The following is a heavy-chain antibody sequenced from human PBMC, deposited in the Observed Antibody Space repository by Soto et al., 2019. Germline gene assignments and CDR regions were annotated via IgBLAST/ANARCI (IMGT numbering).Heavy chain of an antibody. CDR2: IYYSGST. D-gene: IGHD3-10*01. J-gene: IGHJ6*02. CDR1: GGSISRYY. V-gene: IGHV4-59*01. CDR3: ARFNSDYYGSGSYYNVYYYYGMDV. Sequence: SETLYLTCTVSGGSISRYYWSWIRQPPGKGLEWIGYIYYSGSTNYNPSLKSRVTISVDTSKNQFSLKLSSVTAADTAVYYCARFNSDYYGSGSYYNVYYYYGMDVWGQGTTVTVSS.